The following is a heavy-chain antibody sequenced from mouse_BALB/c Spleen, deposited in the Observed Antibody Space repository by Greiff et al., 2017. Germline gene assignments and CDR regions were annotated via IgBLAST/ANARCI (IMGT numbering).Heavy chain of an antibody. CDR2: IYPGDGST. D-gene: IGHD2-3*01. CDR3: ARLGIYDGYCGAMDY. J-gene: IGHJ4*01. V-gene: IGHV1S56*01. Sequence: VQLQQPGAELVKPGALVKISCKASGYTFTSYDINWVKQRPGQGLEWIGWIYPGDGSTKYNEKFKGKATLTADKSSSTAYMQLSSLTSENSAVYFCARLGIYDGYCGAMDYWGQGTSVTVSS. CDR1: GYTFTSYD.